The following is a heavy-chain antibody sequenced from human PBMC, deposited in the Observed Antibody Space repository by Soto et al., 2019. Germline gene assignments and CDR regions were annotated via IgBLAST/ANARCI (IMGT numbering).Heavy chain of an antibody. J-gene: IGHJ5*01. CDR2: IYYSGST. CDR1: GGSIRSYY. V-gene: IGHV4-59*01. CDR3: ARAQAPLYSSSWLAS. D-gene: IGHD6-13*01. Sequence: TLSLTCTVSGGSIRSYYWSCIRQPPGKGLEWIGYIYYSGSTNYNPSLKSRVTISVDTSKNQFSLKLSSVTAADTAVYYCARAQAPLYSSSWLASWGQGTLVTVSS.